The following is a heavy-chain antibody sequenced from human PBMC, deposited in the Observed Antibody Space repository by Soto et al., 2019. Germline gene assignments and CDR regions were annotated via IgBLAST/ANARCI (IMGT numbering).Heavy chain of an antibody. V-gene: IGHV3-33*01. D-gene: IGHD6-19*01. CDR1: GFIFSDYG. J-gene: IGHJ4*02. CDR2: IWYDGSKK. CDR3: AREGAVAGSQDF. Sequence: GGSLRLSFAASGFIFSDYGIHWVRQAPGKGLEWVALIWYDGSKKYYADSVKGRFTVSRDNINSTLYLEMNSLRVEDSAVYYCAREGAVAGSQDFWGQGTLVTVFS.